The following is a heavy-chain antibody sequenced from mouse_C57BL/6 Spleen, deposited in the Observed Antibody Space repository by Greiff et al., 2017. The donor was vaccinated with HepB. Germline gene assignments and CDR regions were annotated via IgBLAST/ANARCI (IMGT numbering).Heavy chain of an antibody. Sequence: EVKLQESGPELVKPGASVKISCTASGYSFTGYYMNWVKQSPEKSLEWIGEINPSTGGTTYNQKFKAKATLTVDKSSSTAYMQLKSLTSEDAAVYYCASRGWVLRGFAYWGQGTLVTVSA. CDR3: ASRGWVLRGFAY. D-gene: IGHD2-3*01. V-gene: IGHV1-42*01. CDR1: GYSFTGYY. CDR2: INPSTGGT. J-gene: IGHJ3*01.